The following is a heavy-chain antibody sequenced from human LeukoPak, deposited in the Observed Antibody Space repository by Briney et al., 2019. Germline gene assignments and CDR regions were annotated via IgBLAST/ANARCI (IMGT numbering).Heavy chain of an antibody. J-gene: IGHJ4*02. CDR2: ISSSSSTI. CDR3: ARSDYDFWSGYPYYFDY. V-gene: IGHV3-48*01. CDR1: GFTFSSYS. D-gene: IGHD3-3*01. Sequence: PGGSLRLSCAASGFTFSSYSMNWVRQAPGKGLEWVSYISSSSSTIYYADSVKGRFTISRDNAKNSLYLHMNSLRAEDTAVYYCARSDYDFWSGYPYYFDYWGQGTLVTVSS.